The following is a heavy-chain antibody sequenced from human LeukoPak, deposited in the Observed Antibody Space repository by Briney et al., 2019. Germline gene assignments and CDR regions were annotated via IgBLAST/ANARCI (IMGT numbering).Heavy chain of an antibody. Sequence: GGSLRLSCAASGFSFDDYAMHWVRQGPGKSLEWVSLISWNGGNTDYAESVMGRFTISRDNSKNSLYLQMNSLRPDDTAFYYCAKDPGSSGLGEYFQHWGQGTLVTVSS. CDR2: ISWNGGNT. D-gene: IGHD6-19*01. CDR3: AKDPGSSGLGEYFQH. J-gene: IGHJ1*01. V-gene: IGHV3-43D*03. CDR1: GFSFDDYA.